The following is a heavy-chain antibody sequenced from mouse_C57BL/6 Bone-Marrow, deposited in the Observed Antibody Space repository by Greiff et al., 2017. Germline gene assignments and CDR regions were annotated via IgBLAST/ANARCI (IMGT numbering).Heavy chain of an antibody. Sequence: QVQLKESGAELARPGASVKLSCKASGYTFTSYGISWVKQRTGQGLEWIGEIYPRSGNTYYNEKFKGKATLTADKSSSTAYMELRSLTSEDSAVYFCAASGYAMDYWGQGTSVTVSS. D-gene: IGHD6-1*01. CDR1: GYTFTSYG. CDR3: AASGYAMDY. V-gene: IGHV1-81*01. J-gene: IGHJ4*01. CDR2: IYPRSGNT.